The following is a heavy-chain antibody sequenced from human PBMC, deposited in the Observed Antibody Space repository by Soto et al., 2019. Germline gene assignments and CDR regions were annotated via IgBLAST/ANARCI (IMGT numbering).Heavy chain of an antibody. J-gene: IGHJ5*02. CDR1: GGSISSYY. V-gene: IGHV4-59*01. CDR3: ARMTTLYNWFDP. D-gene: IGHD3-16*01. Sequence: PSETLSLTCTVSGGSISSYYWSWIRQPPGKGLEWIGYIYYSGSTNYNPSLKSQVTITVDTFKNQFSLKLSSVTAADTAVYYCARMTTLYNWFDPWGQGTLVTVSS. CDR2: IYYSGST.